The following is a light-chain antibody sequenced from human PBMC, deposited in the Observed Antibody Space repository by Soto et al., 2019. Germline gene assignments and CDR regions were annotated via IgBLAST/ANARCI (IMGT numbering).Light chain of an antibody. CDR2: EGS. CDR3: CSYAGSSTYV. J-gene: IGLJ1*01. V-gene: IGLV2-23*01. Sequence: QSALTQPASVSGFPGQSITISCTGTSSDVGSYNLVSWYQQHPGKAPKLMIYEGSKRPSGVSNRFSGSKSGSTASLTISGLQAEDEADYYCCSYAGSSTYVFGTGTKVTVL. CDR1: SSDVGSYNL.